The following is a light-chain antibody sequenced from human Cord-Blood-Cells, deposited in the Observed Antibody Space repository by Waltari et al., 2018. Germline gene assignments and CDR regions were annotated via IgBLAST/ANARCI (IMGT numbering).Light chain of an antibody. Sequence: QPVSRLPLSVSAAPGQKVTSSCSGSSSNIGNNYVPWYQQLPGTAPKLRIYDNNKRPAGIPDRFSGSKSGTSATLGITGLQTGDEADYYCGTWDSSLRAVFGGGTKLTVL. CDR1: SSNIGNNY. CDR2: DNN. CDR3: GTWDSSLRAV. V-gene: IGLV1-51*01. J-gene: IGLJ2*01.